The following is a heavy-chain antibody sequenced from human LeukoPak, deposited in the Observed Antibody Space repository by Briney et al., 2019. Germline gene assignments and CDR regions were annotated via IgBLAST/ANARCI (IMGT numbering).Heavy chain of an antibody. Sequence: RGESLQISCKGSGFTFVSYWIGWVRQMPGKGLEWMGIIYPGDSDIKYSPSFRGHVTISVDKSITTAYLQWSSLKASDTAIYYCARHFGRGASNLDYWGQGTLVTVSS. CDR1: GFTFVSYW. J-gene: IGHJ4*02. CDR2: IYPGDSDI. CDR3: ARHFGRGASNLDY. V-gene: IGHV5-51*01. D-gene: IGHD4-11*01.